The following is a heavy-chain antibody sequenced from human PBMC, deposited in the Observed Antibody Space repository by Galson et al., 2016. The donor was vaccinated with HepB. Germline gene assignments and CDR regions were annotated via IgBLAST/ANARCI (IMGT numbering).Heavy chain of an antibody. CDR2: IIPIFGTA. Sequence: SVKVSCKASGSTFSSYVISWVRQAPGQGLEWMGGIIPIFGTANYAQKFQGRVTITADESTSTAYMGLSSLRSEDTAVYYWARERGGGYSGYDDPFDYWGQGTLVTASS. CDR1: GSTFSSYV. D-gene: IGHD5-12*01. V-gene: IGHV1-69*13. CDR3: ARERGGGYSGYDDPFDY. J-gene: IGHJ4*02.